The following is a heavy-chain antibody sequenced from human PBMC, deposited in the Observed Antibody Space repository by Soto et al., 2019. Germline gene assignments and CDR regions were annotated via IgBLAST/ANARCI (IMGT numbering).Heavy chain of an antibody. J-gene: IGHJ4*02. CDR2: TYYRSQKYN. CDR1: GDSVSSNSAS. D-gene: IGHD6-19*01. CDR3: ARGEAVAGHFAY. Sequence: PSQTLSLTCVISGDSVSSNSASWNWIRQSPSRGLEWLGRTYYRSQKYNDYALSVKGRITINPDTSKNQFSLQLNSVTPEDTAVYYCARGEAVAGHFAYWGQGILVTVSS. V-gene: IGHV6-1*01.